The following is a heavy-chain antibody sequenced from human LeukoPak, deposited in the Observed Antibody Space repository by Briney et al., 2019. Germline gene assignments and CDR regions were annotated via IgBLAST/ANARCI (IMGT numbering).Heavy chain of an antibody. V-gene: IGHV4-34*01. J-gene: IGHJ4*02. CDR1: GRSFSGYY. CDR2: INHSGST. CDR3: ATWDPMVPY. Sequence: SETLSLTCAVYGRSFSGYYWSWIRQPPGKGLEWIGEINHSGSTNYNPSLKSRVAISVDTSKNQFSLKVSSVTAADTAVYYCATWDPMVPYWGQGTLVTVSS. D-gene: IGHD3-10*01.